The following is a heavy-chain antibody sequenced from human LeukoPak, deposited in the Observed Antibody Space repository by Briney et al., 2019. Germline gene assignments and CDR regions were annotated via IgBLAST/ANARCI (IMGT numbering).Heavy chain of an antibody. J-gene: IGHJ4*02. Sequence: GGSLRLSCTASGFSFSDYHMNWVRQAPGKGLEWVSAISGSGGSTYYADSVRGRFSISRDNSKNTLYLQMNGLRAEDTAVYYCASFDGDYYFDYWGQGTLVTVSS. CDR2: ISGSGGST. V-gene: IGHV3-23*01. D-gene: IGHD4-17*01. CDR3: ASFDGDYYFDY. CDR1: GFSFSDYH.